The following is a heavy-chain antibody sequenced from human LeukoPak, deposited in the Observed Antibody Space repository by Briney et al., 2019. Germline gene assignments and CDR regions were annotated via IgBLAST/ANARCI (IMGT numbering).Heavy chain of an antibody. CDR1: GFTFSSYA. V-gene: IGHV3-30*02. Sequence: GGSLRLSCAASGFTFSSYAMHWVRQAPGKGLEWVAFIRYDGSNKYYADSVRGRFTISRDSSKNTLYLQVNSLRPDDTAVYYCAKAPGRFYPTEYFDYWGQGTGVPVSS. D-gene: IGHD3-3*01. CDR2: IRYDGSNK. CDR3: AKAPGRFYPTEYFDY. J-gene: IGHJ4*02.